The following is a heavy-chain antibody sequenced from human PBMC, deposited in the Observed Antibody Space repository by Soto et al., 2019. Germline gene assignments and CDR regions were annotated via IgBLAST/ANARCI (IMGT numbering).Heavy chain of an antibody. Sequence: QVQLVQSRAEVKKPGSSVKVSCKASGGTFSNYAISWVRQAPGQGLEWMGGIIPIFGTANYAQKFQGRVTITADESTSTAYMELSSLRSEDTAVYYCARDVLYYDILTGYSPDYGMDVWGQGTTVTVSS. CDR2: IIPIFGTA. CDR3: ARDVLYYDILTGYSPDYGMDV. J-gene: IGHJ6*02. CDR1: GGTFSNYA. V-gene: IGHV1-69*12. D-gene: IGHD3-9*01.